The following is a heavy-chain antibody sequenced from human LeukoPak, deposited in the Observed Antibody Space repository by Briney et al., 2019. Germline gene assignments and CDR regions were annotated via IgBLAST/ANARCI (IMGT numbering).Heavy chain of an antibody. CDR3: TRTRDYFATTRYFDY. CDR2: ISGYNAKT. CDR1: GYMFISYY. D-gene: IGHD1-26*01. V-gene: IGHV1-18*01. Sequence: ASVKVSCKASGYMFISYYMTWVRQAPGQGLEWMGWISGYNAKTNYAQKFQGRVTMTTDTSTRTAYLELRSLSSDDTAVYYCTRTRDYFATTRYFDYWGQGTLVTVSS. J-gene: IGHJ4*02.